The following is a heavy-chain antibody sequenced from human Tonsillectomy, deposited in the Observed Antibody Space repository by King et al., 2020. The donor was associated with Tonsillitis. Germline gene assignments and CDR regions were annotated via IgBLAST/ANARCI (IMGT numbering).Heavy chain of an antibody. J-gene: IGHJ3*02. V-gene: IGHV3-23*04. CDR3: AKGRELLNAFDI. D-gene: IGHD1-26*01. CDR1: GFTFSSYA. Sequence: VQLVESGGGLVQPGGSLRLSCAASGFTFSSYAMSWVRQAPGKGLEWVSTIRGSGGSTYYADSVKGRFTISRDNSKNTLYLLMNSLRAEDTAVYYCAKGRELLNAFDIWGQGTMVTVSS. CDR2: IRGSGGST.